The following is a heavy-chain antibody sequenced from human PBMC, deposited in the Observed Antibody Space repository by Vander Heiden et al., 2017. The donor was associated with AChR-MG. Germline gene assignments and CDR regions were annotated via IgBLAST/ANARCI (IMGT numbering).Heavy chain of an antibody. V-gene: IGHV3-21*01. CDR1: GFTFSSYS. J-gene: IGHJ3*02. CDR2: ISSSSSYI. Sequence: EVQLVESGGGLVKPGGSLRLSCAASGFTFSSYSMNGVRQAPGKGLEWVSSISSSSSYIYYADSVKGRFTISRDNAKNSLYLQMNSLRAEDTAVYYCARDRGVGDAFDIWGQGTMVTVSS. CDR3: ARDRGVGDAFDI. D-gene: IGHD1-26*01.